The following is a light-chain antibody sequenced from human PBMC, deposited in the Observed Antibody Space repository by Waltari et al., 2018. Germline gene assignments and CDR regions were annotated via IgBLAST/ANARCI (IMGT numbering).Light chain of an antibody. CDR1: QSVSSK. J-gene: IGKJ1*01. V-gene: IGKV3-15*01. Sequence: IVITPSPSTLSVSPGERATLACRASQSVSSKFAWYQQTPGQGPRLLIYGASTRATGIPARFSGSGSGTEFTLTISSMQSEDFAVYYCQQYDEWWTFGQGTKVEIK. CDR2: GAS. CDR3: QQYDEWWT.